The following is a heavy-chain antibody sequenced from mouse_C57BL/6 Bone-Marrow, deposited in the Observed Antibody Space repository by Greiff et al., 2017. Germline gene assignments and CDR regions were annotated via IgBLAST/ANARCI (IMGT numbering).Heavy chain of an antibody. V-gene: IGHV2-2*01. J-gene: IGHJ4*01. CDR2: IWSGGST. Sequence: QVQLKESGPGLVQPSQSLSITCTVSGFSLTSYGVHWVRQSPGKGLEWLGVIWSGGSTDYTAAFISRLSISKDNSKSQVFFKMNSLQADDTSIYYCASPLTTNYAMDYWGQGTSVTVSS. CDR3: ASPLTTNYAMDY. CDR1: GFSLTSYG. D-gene: IGHD2-12*01.